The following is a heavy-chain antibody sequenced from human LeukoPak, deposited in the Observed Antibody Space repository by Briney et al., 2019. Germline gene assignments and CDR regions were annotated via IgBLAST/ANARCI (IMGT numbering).Heavy chain of an antibody. D-gene: IGHD3-22*01. CDR2: ISSSSYI. J-gene: IGHJ1*01. Sequence: GGSLRLSCAASGFTFSNYAMSWVRQAPGKGLEWVSSISSSSYIYYADSVKGRFTISRDNAKNSLYLQMNSLRAEDTAVYYCAREPYYYDSSGYSPYFQHWGQGTLVTVSS. CDR3: AREPYYYDSSGYSPYFQH. V-gene: IGHV3-21*01. CDR1: GFTFSNYA.